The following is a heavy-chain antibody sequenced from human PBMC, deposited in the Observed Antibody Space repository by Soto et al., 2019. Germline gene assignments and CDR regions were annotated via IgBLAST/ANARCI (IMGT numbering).Heavy chain of an antibody. J-gene: IGHJ6*03. CDR2: ISSSSSTI. CDR1: GFTFSSYS. CDR3: ARDLHFWSGYGDYYYYYMDV. V-gene: IGHV3-48*01. Sequence: GGSLRLSCAASGFTFSSYSMNWVRQAPGKGLEWVSYISSSSSTIYYADSVKGRFTISRDNAKNSLYLQMNSLRAEDTAVYYCARDLHFWSGYGDYYYYYMDVWGKGTTVTVSS. D-gene: IGHD3-3*02.